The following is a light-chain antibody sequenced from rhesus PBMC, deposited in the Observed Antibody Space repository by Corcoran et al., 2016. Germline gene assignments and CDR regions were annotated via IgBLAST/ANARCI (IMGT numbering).Light chain of an antibody. J-gene: IGKJ4*01. CDR2: RTS. Sequence: EIVLTQSPTSMAVSQGERVTISCTASSSVSTSYLHWYQQKPGFPPRVLVYRTSSLASGVPARFSGSGSETSYTLTISSMEAEDAANYYCQQGNSIPLTFGGGTKVEIK. CDR3: QQGNSIPLT. V-gene: IGKV3-42*01. CDR1: SSVSTS.